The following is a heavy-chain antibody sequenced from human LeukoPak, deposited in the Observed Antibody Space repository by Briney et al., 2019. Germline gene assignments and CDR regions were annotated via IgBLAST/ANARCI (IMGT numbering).Heavy chain of an antibody. CDR1: GFTFSDYW. J-gene: IGHJ4*02. Sequence: GGSLRLSCVASGFTFSDYWMSWVRQAPGKGLEWVANIKQDGSVKYFVDSVKGRFTISRDNARDSLYLQMNSLGAEDTAVYYCARKGLPDYWGQGTLVTVSS. V-gene: IGHV3-7*01. CDR2: IKQDGSVK. CDR3: ARKGLPDY.